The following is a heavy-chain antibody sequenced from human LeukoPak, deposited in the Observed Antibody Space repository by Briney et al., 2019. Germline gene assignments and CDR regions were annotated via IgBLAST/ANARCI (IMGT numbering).Heavy chain of an antibody. CDR1: GGSISGGTYY. CDR2: IYYSGST. J-gene: IGHJ4*02. CDR3: ARPSTSFLYFDY. D-gene: IGHD2/OR15-2a*01. V-gene: IGHV4-39*01. Sequence: SETLSLTCTVSGGSISGGTYYWGWFRQPPGKGLEWTGTIYYSGSTYYNPSLKSRVTISVDTSKNQFSLKLTSMIAADTAVYFCARPSTSFLYFDYWGQGTLVTVSS.